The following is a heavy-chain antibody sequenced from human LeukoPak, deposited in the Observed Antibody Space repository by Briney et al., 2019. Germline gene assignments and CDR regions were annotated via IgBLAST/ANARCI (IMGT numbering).Heavy chain of an antibody. V-gene: IGHV3-21*01. D-gene: IGHD1-26*01. CDR3: ARESGSYSDY. Sequence: PGGSLRLSRAASGFTFSSYSMNWVRQAPGKRLEWVSSISSSSSYIYYADSVKGRFTISRANAKNSLYLHMTSLRAEDTAVDYCARESGSYSDYWGQGTLVTVSS. J-gene: IGHJ4*02. CDR1: GFTFSSYS. CDR2: ISSSSSYI.